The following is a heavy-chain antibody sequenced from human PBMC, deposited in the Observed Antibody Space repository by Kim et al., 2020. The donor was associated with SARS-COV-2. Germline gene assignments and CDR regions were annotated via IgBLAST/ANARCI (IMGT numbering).Heavy chain of an antibody. CDR1: GFTFSSYA. J-gene: IGHJ5*02. V-gene: IGHV3-30*04. Sequence: GGSLRLSCAASGFTFSSYAMHWVRQAPGKGLEWVAVISYDGSNKYYADSVKGRFTISRDNSKNTLYLQMNSLRAEDTAVYYCARPRGKQQLGIHWFDPWGQGTLVTVSS. CDR3: ARPRGKQQLGIHWFDP. D-gene: IGHD6-13*01. CDR2: ISYDGSNK.